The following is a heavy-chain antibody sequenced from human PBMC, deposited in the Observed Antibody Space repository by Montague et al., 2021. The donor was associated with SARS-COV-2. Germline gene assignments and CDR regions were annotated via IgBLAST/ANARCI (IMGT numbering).Heavy chain of an antibody. CDR1: GDSVSDCY. D-gene: IGHD3-10*01. V-gene: IGHV4-59*02. Sequence: SETLSLTCTVSGDSVSDCYWRWIRQAPGMGLEWIGCIFRSGATNYNPPLKSRVIISLDTSKSQFSLRLSSVTAADTAICYCARTSRGSRYFYGVDVWGQGTTVTVSS. CDR3: ARTSRGSRYFYGVDV. J-gene: IGHJ6*02. CDR2: IFRSGAT.